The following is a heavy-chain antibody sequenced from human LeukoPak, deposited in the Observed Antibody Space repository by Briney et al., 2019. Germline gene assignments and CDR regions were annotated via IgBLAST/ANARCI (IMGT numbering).Heavy chain of an antibody. V-gene: IGHV4-34*01. CDR3: ARERRYCSSTSCYRSVFDY. J-gene: IGHJ4*02. Sequence: PSETLSPTCAVYGGSLIGYYWSGFRQPPGKGLEWIGEINHSGSTNYNPSLKSRVTISVDTSKNQFSLKLSSVTAADTAVYYCARERRYCSSTSCYRSVFDYWGQGTLVTVSS. D-gene: IGHD2-2*02. CDR1: GGSLIGYY. CDR2: INHSGST.